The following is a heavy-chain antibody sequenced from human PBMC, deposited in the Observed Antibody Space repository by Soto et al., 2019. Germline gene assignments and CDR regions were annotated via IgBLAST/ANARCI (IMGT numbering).Heavy chain of an antibody. Sequence: QVQLVESGGGVVQPGRSLRLSCAASGFTFSSYAMHWVRQAPGKGLEWVAVISYDGSNKYNADSVKGRFTISRDNSKNTLYLQMNSLRAEDTAVYYCARFTVTTGDYGMDVWGQGTTFTVSS. D-gene: IGHD4-4*01. CDR3: ARFTVTTGDYGMDV. CDR2: ISYDGSNK. J-gene: IGHJ6*02. CDR1: GFTFSSYA. V-gene: IGHV3-30-3*01.